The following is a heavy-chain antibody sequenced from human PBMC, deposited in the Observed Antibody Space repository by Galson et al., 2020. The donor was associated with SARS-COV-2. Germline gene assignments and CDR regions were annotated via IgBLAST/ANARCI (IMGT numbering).Heavy chain of an antibody. J-gene: IGHJ4*02. CDR3: ARSLGGSYPGYDD. D-gene: IGHD1-26*01. CDR2: VSYDGSAK. V-gene: IGHV3-30-3*01. Sequence: GGSLRLSCAASGFTFSSYAMHWVRQAPGKGLEWVAVVSYDGSAKNYADSVKGRFTISRDNSKNTLHLQMNSLRPEETAVYYCARSLGGSYPGYDDWGQGTLVAVSS. CDR1: GFTFSSYA.